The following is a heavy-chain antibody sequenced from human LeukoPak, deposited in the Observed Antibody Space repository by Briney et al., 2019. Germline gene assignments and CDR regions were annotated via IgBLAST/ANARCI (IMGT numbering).Heavy chain of an antibody. CDR3: APSYGSGSYRNWFDP. D-gene: IGHD3-10*01. CDR2: ISSSSSYI. CDR1: GFTFSSYS. Sequence: PGGSLRLSCAASGFTFSSYSMNWVRQAPGKGLEWVSSISSSSSYIYYADSVKGRFTISRDNSKNTLYLQMNSLRAEDTAVYYCAPSYGSGSYRNWFDPWGQGTLVTVSS. J-gene: IGHJ5*02. V-gene: IGHV3-21*04.